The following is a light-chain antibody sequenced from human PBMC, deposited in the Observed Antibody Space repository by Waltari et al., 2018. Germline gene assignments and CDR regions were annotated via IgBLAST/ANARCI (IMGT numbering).Light chain of an antibody. CDR2: WAT. CDR3: QQCYTFPYT. V-gene: IGKV4-1*01. CDR1: QSLLFSSNNKNY. J-gene: IGKJ2*01. Sequence: DIVLTPSPDSLVVSLGERATINCKSSQSLLFSSNNKNYLGWYQQKPEQPPKLLITWATIRESGVPDRFSGSGSVTDFTLTISSLQAEDVAVYYCQQCYTFPYTFGQGTKLEIK.